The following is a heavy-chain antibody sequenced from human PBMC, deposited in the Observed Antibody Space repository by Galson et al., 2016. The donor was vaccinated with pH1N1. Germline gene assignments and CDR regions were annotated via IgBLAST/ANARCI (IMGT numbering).Heavy chain of an antibody. CDR3: AREIAAAGSY. CDR2: INQDGSVK. D-gene: IGHD6-25*01. V-gene: IGHV3-7*01. J-gene: IGHJ4*02. Sequence: QAPGKGLEWVANINQDGSVKYYVDPVKGRFTISRDNAKNSVYLQMNSLSAEDTAVYYCAREIAAAGSYWGQGTLVTVSS.